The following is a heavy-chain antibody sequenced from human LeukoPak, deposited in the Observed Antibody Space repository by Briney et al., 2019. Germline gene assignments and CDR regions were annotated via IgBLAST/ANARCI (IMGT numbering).Heavy chain of an antibody. Sequence: GGSLRLSCAASGFTFSSYGMHWVRQAQGKGLEWVAVISYDGSNKYYADSVKGRFTISRDNSKNTLYLQMNSLRAEDTAVYYCAKGAVRGYFSSGYWGQGTLVTVSS. CDR1: GFTFSSYG. J-gene: IGHJ4*02. V-gene: IGHV3-30*18. CDR2: ISYDGSNK. D-gene: IGHD5-18*01. CDR3: AKGAVRGYFSSGY.